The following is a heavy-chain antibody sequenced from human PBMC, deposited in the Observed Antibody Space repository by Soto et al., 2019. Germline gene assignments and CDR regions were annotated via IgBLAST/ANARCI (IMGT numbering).Heavy chain of an antibody. J-gene: IGHJ4*02. D-gene: IGHD4-4*01. Sequence: QVQLVESGGGVVQPGKSLRLSCVASGFTFSGYAMHWLRQAPGKAPEWVALISSDGSSTRYADSVRGRVTISRDNSRDTLNLNLNSLIPDDTGVVSSARVAYRYFDYWGQGTMATVSS. CDR2: ISSDGSST. CDR1: GFTFSGYA. V-gene: IGHV3-30-3*01. CDR3: ARVAYRYFDY.